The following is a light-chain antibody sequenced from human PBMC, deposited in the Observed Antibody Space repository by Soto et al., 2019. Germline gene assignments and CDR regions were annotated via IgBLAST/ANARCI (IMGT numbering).Light chain of an antibody. CDR2: AAS. CDR1: QTLNNY. CDR3: QQSYSSLT. Sequence: DIQMTQSPSSLSASVRDRVTITCRASQTLNNYLSWYHQKPGKAPKLLLYAASTLQSGVPSRFSGSGSGTHFTLTISGLQPEDFGTYYCQQSYSSLTFGGGTKVAI. J-gene: IGKJ4*01. V-gene: IGKV1-39*01.